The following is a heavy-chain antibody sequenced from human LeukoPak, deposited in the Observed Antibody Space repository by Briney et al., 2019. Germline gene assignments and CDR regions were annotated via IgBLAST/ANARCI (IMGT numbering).Heavy chain of an antibody. CDR2: ISYDGSNK. D-gene: IGHD3-22*01. Sequence: GGSLRLSCAASGFTFSSYGMHWVRQAPGKGLEWVAVISYDGSNKYYADSVKGRFTISRDNSKNTLYLQMNSLRAEDTAVYYCAKDDSSGYYGHRGQGTLVTVSS. CDR1: GFTFSSYG. CDR3: AKDDSSGYYGH. J-gene: IGHJ4*02. V-gene: IGHV3-30*18.